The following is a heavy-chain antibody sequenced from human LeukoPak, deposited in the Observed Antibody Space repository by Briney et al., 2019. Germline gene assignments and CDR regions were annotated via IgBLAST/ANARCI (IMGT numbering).Heavy chain of an antibody. V-gene: IGHV3-30-3*01. CDR3: AREFEDIGDIVVGNWFDP. J-gene: IGHJ5*02. Sequence: GGSLRLSCAASGFTFSSYAMHWVRQAPGKGLEWVAVISYDGSNKYYADSVKGRFTISRDDSKNTLYLQMNSLRAEDTAVYYCAREFEDIGDIVVGNWFDPWGQGTLVTVSS. D-gene: IGHD2-15*01. CDR1: GFTFSSYA. CDR2: ISYDGSNK.